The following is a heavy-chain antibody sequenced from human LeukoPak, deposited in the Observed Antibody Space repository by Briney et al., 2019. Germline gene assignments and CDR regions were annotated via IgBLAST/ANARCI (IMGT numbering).Heavy chain of an antibody. V-gene: IGHV1-18*01. D-gene: IGHD6-19*01. Sequence: ASVKVSCKTSGYTFGAYGINWVRQAPGQGLEWMGWINTYNGNTHFAQKFQDRVTLTTDTPTSTVFMDLRSLSSDDTAVYFCARDIQTVAGHPVDYWGQGTLDTVSS. CDR2: INTYNGNT. CDR3: ARDIQTVAGHPVDY. CDR1: GYTFGAYG. J-gene: IGHJ4*02.